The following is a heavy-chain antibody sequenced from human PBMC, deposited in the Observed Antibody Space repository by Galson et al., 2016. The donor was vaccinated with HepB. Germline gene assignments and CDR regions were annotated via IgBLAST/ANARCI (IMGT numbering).Heavy chain of an antibody. CDR2: SRNKLHSFTT. V-gene: IGHV3-72*01. Sequence: SLRLSCAASGLIFSDHYMDWVRQAPGKGPEWVARSRNKLHSFTTEYAASVKGRFTISRDDSRSSVYLQMNSLQTEDTAVYYCTRGHLVRTVFYGMDVWGQGTTVTVSS. CDR3: TRGHLVRTVFYGMDV. J-gene: IGHJ6*02. D-gene: IGHD3/OR15-3a*01. CDR1: GLIFSDHY.